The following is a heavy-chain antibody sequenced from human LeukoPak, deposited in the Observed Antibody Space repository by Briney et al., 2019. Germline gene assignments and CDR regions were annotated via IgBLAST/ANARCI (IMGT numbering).Heavy chain of an antibody. Sequence: ASVKVSCKASGYTFTGYYMHWVRQAPGQGLEWMGWINPNSGGTNYAQKFQGRVTMTRDTSISTAYMELSRLRSDDTAVYYCARDVFGVVTYRIAWGQGTLVTVSS. CDR2: INPNSGGT. CDR1: GYTFTGYY. CDR3: ARDVFGVVTYRIA. V-gene: IGHV1-2*02. J-gene: IGHJ5*02. D-gene: IGHD3-3*01.